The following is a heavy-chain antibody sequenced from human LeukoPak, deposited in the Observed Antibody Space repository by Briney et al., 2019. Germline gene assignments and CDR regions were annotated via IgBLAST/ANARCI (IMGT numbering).Heavy chain of an antibody. CDR2: LPPDELGI. CDR3: VGTIASRGSEY. CDR1: GFTFTNYW. D-gene: IGHD6-6*01. J-gene: IGHJ4*02. V-gene: IGHV3-74*01. Sequence: GGSLRLSCAASGFTFTNYWMHWLRQAPGMGLVWVSRLPPDELGIIYADSVKGRFTVSRDNAKNTVYLQMNNLRVDDTAMYYCVGTIASRGSEYWGQGALVTVSS.